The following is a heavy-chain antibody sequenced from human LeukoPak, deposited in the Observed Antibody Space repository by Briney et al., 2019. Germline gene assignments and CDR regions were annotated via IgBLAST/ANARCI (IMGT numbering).Heavy chain of an antibody. J-gene: IGHJ3*02. CDR3: ARQPLNCSSTSCHAFDI. CDR2: INQSGST. Sequence: SETLSLTCAVYVGSFSGYHWSWIRQPPGKGLEWIGEINQSGSTNYNTSLKSRVTISVDTSKNQFSLNLSSVTAADTAVYYCARQPLNCSSTSCHAFDIWGQGTMVTVSS. CDR1: VGSFSGYH. V-gene: IGHV4-34*01. D-gene: IGHD2-2*01.